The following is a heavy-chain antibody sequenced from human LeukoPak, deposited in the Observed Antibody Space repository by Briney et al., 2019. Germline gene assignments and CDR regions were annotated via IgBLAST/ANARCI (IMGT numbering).Heavy chain of an antibody. Sequence: GGSLRLSCAASGFTFSSYAMNWVRQSPGKGLEWVSTIRRSGGVTYYADSVKGRFSISRDNSKNTLFLQMNSLRVEDTAVYYCARNTEHCFDHWGQGTLVTVSS. D-gene: IGHD1-26*01. V-gene: IGHV3-23*01. CDR2: IRRSGGVT. CDR1: GFTFSSYA. CDR3: ARNTEHCFDH. J-gene: IGHJ4*02.